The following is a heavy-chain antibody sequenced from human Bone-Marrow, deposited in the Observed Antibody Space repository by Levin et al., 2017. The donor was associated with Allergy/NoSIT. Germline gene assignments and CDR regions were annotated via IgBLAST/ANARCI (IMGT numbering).Heavy chain of an antibody. V-gene: IGHV4-59*01. D-gene: IGHD2-15*01. Sequence: SETLSLTCSVSGGSISSYYWSWIRQPPGKGLQWIGYIYYSGITNYNPSLKRRGTIIVDTSKNQFSLKLSSVTAADTAVYCCAREGVVAATGRYYFDYWGPGTLVPVSA. CDR3: AREGVVAATGRYYFDY. CDR1: GGSISSYY. J-gene: IGHJ4*02. CDR2: IYYSGIT.